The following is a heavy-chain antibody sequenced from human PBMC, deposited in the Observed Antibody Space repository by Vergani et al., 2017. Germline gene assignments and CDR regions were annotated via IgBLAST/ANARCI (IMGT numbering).Heavy chain of an antibody. CDR3: AKQAAAGTAYYYYYYMDV. V-gene: IGHV3-9*01. CDR2: ISWNSGSI. D-gene: IGHD6-13*01. CDR1: GFTFDDYA. J-gene: IGHJ6*03. Sequence: EVQLLESGGGLVQPGRSLRLSCAASGFTFDDYAMHWVRQAPGKGLEWVSGISWNSGSIGYADSVKGRFTISRDNAKNSLYLQMNSLRAEDTALYYCAKQAAAGTAYYYYYYMDVWGKGTTVTVSS.